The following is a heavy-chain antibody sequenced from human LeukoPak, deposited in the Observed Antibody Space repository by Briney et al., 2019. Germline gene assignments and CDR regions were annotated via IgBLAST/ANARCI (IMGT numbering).Heavy chain of an antibody. D-gene: IGHD3-10*01. J-gene: IGHJ4*02. CDR3: ARRRAYNYYGSGSRFDY. CDR1: GYSISSGYY. Sequence: SETLSLTCTVSGYSISSGYYWGWIRQPPGKGLEWIGSIYHSGNTYYNPPLKSRVTISVDTSKNQFSLKLTSVTAADTAVFYCARRRAYNYYGSGSRFDYWGQGTLVTVSS. CDR2: IYHSGNT. V-gene: IGHV4-38-2*02.